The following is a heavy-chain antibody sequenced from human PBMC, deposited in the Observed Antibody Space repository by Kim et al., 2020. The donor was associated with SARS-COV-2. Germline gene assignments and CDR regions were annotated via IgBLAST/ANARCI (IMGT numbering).Heavy chain of an antibody. Sequence: GGSLRLSCAASGFTFRSYGMHWVRQAPGKGLEWVAIISYDAINKYYAESVKGRFIISRDDSKNILYLQMYSLRIEDTAMYYCVRDQSYYYGSGTYFDLWGQGTLVTVSS. J-gene: IGHJ4*02. CDR3: VRDQSYYYGSGTYFDL. CDR2: ISYDAINK. D-gene: IGHD3-10*01. CDR1: GFTFRSYG. V-gene: IGHV3-30*03.